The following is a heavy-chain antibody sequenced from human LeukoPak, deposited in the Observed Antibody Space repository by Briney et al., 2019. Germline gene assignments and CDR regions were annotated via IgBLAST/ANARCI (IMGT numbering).Heavy chain of an antibody. CDR3: ARGPILKWFYYYYYYMDV. D-gene: IGHD3-3*01. V-gene: IGHV4-34*01. CDR2: INHSGST. J-gene: IGHJ6*03. Sequence: PSETLSLTCAVYGGSFSGYYWSWIRQPPGKGLEWIGEINHSGSTNYNPSLKSRVTISVDTSKNQFSLKLSSVTAADTAAYYCARGPILKWFYYYYYYMDVWGKGTTVTVSS. CDR1: GGSFSGYY.